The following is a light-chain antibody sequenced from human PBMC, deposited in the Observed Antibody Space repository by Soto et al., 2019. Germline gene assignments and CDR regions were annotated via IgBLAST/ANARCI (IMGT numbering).Light chain of an antibody. CDR3: QQRSNWLRT. Sequence: EIVLTQSPATLSLSPGERATLSCRASQSVSSYLAWYQQKPGQAPRLLIYDASNRATGIPARFSGSGSGTDFTLTISSLEPEDFAVDYYQQRSNWLRTFGQGTKVEVK. V-gene: IGKV3-11*01. CDR1: QSVSSY. CDR2: DAS. J-gene: IGKJ1*01.